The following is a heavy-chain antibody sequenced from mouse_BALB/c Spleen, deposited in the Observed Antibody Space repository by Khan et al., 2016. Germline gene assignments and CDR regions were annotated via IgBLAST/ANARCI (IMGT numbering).Heavy chain of an antibody. CDR2: INPHTGYT. Sequence: QVQLQQSGTELAKPGASVKMSCKASGYTFTSYWMHWVKQRPGQGLEWIGYINPHTGYTDYNQKFKDKATLTADKSTSTAYMQLSSLTAEDSAVYYCARGDYWGQGTTLTVSS. J-gene: IGHJ2*01. CDR3: ARGDY. CDR1: GYTFTSYW. V-gene: IGHV1-7*01.